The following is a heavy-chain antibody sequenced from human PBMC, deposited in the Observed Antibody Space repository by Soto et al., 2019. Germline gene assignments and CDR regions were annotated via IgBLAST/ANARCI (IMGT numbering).Heavy chain of an antibody. V-gene: IGHV4-31*03. CDR2: IYYSGST. Sequence: QVQLQESGPGLVKPSQTLSLTCTVSGDSISVGGYYWSWIRQHPGKVLEWIGYIYYSGSTYYKPSLKSRVSLSVDTSKNQFSVKLTSVTAADTAVYFCARGLAGTYAAYFDLWGRGTLVTVSS. D-gene: IGHD3-10*01. J-gene: IGHJ2*01. CDR3: ARGLAGTYAAYFDL. CDR1: GDSISVGGYY.